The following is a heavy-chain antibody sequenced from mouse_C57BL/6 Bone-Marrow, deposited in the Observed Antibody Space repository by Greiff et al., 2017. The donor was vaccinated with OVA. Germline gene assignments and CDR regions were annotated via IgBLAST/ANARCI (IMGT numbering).Heavy chain of an antibody. J-gene: IGHJ2*01. D-gene: IGHD1-1*01. Sequence: VQLQQSGAELARPGASVKLSCKASGYTFTSYGISWVKQRTGQGLEWIGEIYPRSGNTYYNEKFKGKATLTADKSSSPAYMELRSLTSEDSAVYYCARGGYYGSRYFDYWGQGTTLTVSS. CDR2: IYPRSGNT. V-gene: IGHV1-81*01. CDR1: GYTFTSYG. CDR3: ARGGYYGSRYFDY.